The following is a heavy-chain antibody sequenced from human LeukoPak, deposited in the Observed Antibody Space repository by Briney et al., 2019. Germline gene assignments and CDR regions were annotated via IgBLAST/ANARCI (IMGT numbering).Heavy chain of an antibody. J-gene: IGHJ4*02. CDR1: GFTFDDYA. CDR2: ISWNSGSI. CDR3: AKGSPSGSYFPDDFDY. D-gene: IGHD1-26*01. Sequence: GRSLRLSCAASGFTFDDYAMHWVRQAPGKGLEWVSGISWNSGSIGYADSVKGRFTISRDNAKNSLYLQMNSLRAEDTALYYCAKGSPSGSYFPDDFDYWGQGTLVTASS. V-gene: IGHV3-9*01.